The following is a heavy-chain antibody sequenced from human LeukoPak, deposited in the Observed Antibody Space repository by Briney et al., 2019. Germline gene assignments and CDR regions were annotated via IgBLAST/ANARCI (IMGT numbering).Heavy chain of an antibody. CDR3: ARDRYCSSTSCYANDAFDI. CDR1: GYTFTSYG. Sequence: GASVKVSCKASGYTFTSYGISWVRQAPGHGLEWMGWISAYNGNTNYAQKLQGRVTMTTDTSTSTAYIELRSLRSDDTAVYYCARDRYCSSTSCYANDAFDIWGQGTMVTVSS. V-gene: IGHV1-18*01. CDR2: ISAYNGNT. D-gene: IGHD2-2*01. J-gene: IGHJ3*02.